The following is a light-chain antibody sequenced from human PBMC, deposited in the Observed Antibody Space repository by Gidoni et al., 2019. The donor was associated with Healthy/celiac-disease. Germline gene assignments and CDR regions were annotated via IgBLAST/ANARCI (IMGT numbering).Light chain of an antibody. Sequence: SSELTQDPAVSVALGQTVRITCQGDSLRSYYASWYQQKPGQAPVIVIYGKNNRPSGIPDRFSGSSSGNTASLTITGAQAEDEADYYCNSRDSSGNHPAVFGGGTQLTVL. CDR2: GKN. J-gene: IGLJ7*01. V-gene: IGLV3-19*01. CDR1: SLRSYY. CDR3: NSRDSSGNHPAV.